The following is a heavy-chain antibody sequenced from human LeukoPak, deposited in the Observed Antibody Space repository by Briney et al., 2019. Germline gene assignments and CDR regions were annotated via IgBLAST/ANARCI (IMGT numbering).Heavy chain of an antibody. CDR2: IYPGDSDT. CDR1: GYSFTNYW. J-gene: IGHJ4*02. CDR3: ARVSVYYYDSSGYYEPFDY. V-gene: IGHV5-51*01. Sequence: GESLKISCKGSGYSFTNYWIGWVRQKPGKGLEWIGIIYPGDSDTRYSPSFQGQVTISADKSISTAYLQWSSLKASDTAMYYCARVSVYYYDSSGYYEPFDYWGQETLVTVSS. D-gene: IGHD3-22*01.